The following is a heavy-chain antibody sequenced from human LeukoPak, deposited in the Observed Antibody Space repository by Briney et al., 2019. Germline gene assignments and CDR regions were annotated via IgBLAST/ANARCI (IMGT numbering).Heavy chain of an antibody. CDR2: SSSIGGRT. V-gene: IGHV3-23*01. Sequence: GGSLRLSCAASGFTFSSYAMNWVRQAPGKGLEWVSGSSSIGGRTYYADSVKGRFTVTRDNSRNTLYLQMNSLRAEDTGVYYCAKDDAWGRFYHWGQGTLVTVSS. D-gene: IGHD3-16*01. CDR3: AKDDAWGRFYH. J-gene: IGHJ1*01. CDR1: GFTFSSYA.